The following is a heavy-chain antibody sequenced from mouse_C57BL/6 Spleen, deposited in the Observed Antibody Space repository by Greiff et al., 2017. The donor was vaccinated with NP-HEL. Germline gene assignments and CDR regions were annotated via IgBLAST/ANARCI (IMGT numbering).Heavy chain of an antibody. J-gene: IGHJ4*01. V-gene: IGHV5-4*01. CDR3: AREAGGSSFYYYAMDY. CDR1: GFTFSSYA. Sequence: EVKLVESGGGLVKPGGSLKLSCAASGFTFSSYAMSWVRQTPEKGLEWVATISDGGSYTYYPDNVKGRFTISRDNAKNNLYLQMSHLKSEDTAMYYCAREAGGSSFYYYAMDYWGQGTSVTVSS. D-gene: IGHD1-1*01. CDR2: ISDGGSYT.